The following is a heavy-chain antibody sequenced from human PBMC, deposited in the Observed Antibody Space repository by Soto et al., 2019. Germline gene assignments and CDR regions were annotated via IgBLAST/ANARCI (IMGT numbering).Heavy chain of an antibody. D-gene: IGHD3-9*01. CDR3: AKDIGGYFDIMKGYPEGQYYYAMDV. V-gene: IGHV3-23*01. CDR2: ISGSGRNT. Sequence: PGGSLRLSCVASDLTFGSYAMSWVRQAPGKGLECVSGISGSGRNTYYADSVKGRFTISRDNGKNTLYLQMTSLRAEDTAVYYCAKDIGGYFDIMKGYPEGQYYYAMDVWGQGTTVTVSS. J-gene: IGHJ6*02. CDR1: DLTFGSYA.